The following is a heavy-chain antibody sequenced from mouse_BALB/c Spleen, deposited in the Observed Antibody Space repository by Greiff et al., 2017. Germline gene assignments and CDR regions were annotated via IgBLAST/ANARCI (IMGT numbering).Heavy chain of an antibody. J-gene: IGHJ4*01. CDR1: GYTFTDYN. D-gene: IGHD4-1*01. V-gene: IGHV1S29*02. Sequence: VQLKESGPELVKPGASVKISCKASGYTFTDYNMHWVKQSHGKSLEWIGYIYPYNGGTGYNQKFKSKPTLTVDNSSSTAYMELRSLTSEDSAVYYCARAGTWAMDYWGQGTSVTVSS. CDR3: ARAGTWAMDY. CDR2: IYPYNGGT.